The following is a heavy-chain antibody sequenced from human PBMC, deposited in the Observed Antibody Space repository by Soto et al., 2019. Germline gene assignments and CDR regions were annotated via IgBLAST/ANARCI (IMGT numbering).Heavy chain of an antibody. CDR3: AREITMVRGVMY. Sequence: EVQLVESGGGLVKPGGSLRLSCAASGFTFSSYSMNWVRQAPGKGLEWVSSISSSSSYLYYADSVKGRFTISRDNAKNSLYLPMNSLRAEDTAVYYCAREITMVRGVMYWGQGTLVTVSS. CDR2: ISSSSSYL. V-gene: IGHV3-21*01. CDR1: GFTFSSYS. J-gene: IGHJ4*02. D-gene: IGHD3-10*01.